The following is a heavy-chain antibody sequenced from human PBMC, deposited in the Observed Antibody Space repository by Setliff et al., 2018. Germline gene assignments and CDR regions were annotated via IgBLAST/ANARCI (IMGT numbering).Heavy chain of an antibody. CDR2: INHSGST. J-gene: IGHJ6*02. CDR1: GGSFSTYY. V-gene: IGHV4-34*01. Sequence: SETLSLTCAVYGGSFSTYYWIWIRQPPGKGLAWIGEINHSGSTNYNPSLKSRVTISVDTSKNQFSLKLSSVIAADTALYYCARKVGRKWFGELLYYYYYGMDVWGQGTTITVSS. D-gene: IGHD3-10*01. CDR3: ARKVGRKWFGELLYYYYYGMDV.